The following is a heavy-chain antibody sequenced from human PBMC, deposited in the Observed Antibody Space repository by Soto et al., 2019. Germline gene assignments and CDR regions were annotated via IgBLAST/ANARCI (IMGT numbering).Heavy chain of an antibody. CDR2: IIPIFGTA. CDR1: GGTFSSYA. D-gene: IGHD3-3*01. Sequence: QVQLVQSGAEVKKPGSSVKVSCKASGGTFSSYAISWVRQAPGQGLEWMGGIIPIFGTANYAQKFQGRVKITADESTSTGYMELSSLRSEDTAVYYCARGYFWSGYPRGWFDPWGQGTLVTVSS. J-gene: IGHJ5*02. CDR3: ARGYFWSGYPRGWFDP. V-gene: IGHV1-69*01.